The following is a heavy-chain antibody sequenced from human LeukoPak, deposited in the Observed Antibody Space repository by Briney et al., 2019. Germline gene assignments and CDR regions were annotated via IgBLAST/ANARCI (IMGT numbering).Heavy chain of an antibody. V-gene: IGHV4-39*01. CDR1: VGSISRSSSY. CDR3: ARHGPSFDF. CDR2: IYYSGST. Sequence: PSETLSLTCTVSVGSISRSSSYWGWIRHPPGKGLEWIGSIYYSGSTYYNPSLKSRVSLSLDTSKKQFSVKLSAATAADTAVYYCARHGPSFDFWGQGTLVTVSS. J-gene: IGHJ4*02.